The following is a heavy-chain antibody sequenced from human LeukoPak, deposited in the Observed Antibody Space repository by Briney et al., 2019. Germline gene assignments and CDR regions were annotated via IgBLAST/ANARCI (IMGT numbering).Heavy chain of an antibody. CDR2: IYYSGST. J-gene: IGHJ5*02. D-gene: IGHD3-22*01. V-gene: IGHV4-61*08. CDR3: ARERYYDSSGYYHEGNWFDP. CDR1: GGSISSGGYY. Sequence: KASQTLSLTCTVSGGSISSGGYYWSWIRQPPGKGLEWIGYIYYSGSTNYNPSLKSRVTISVDTSKNQFSLKLSSVTAADTAVYYCARERYYDSSGYYHEGNWFDPWGQGTLVTVSS.